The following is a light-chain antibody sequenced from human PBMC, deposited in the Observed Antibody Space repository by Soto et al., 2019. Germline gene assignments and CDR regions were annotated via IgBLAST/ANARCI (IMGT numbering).Light chain of an antibody. CDR3: QQYGSSPRT. J-gene: IGKJ1*01. V-gene: IGKV3-20*01. Sequence: TQSPATLSVSPGERVTLSCRTSQSVGSSLAWYQQVPGQAPRLLIYGASSRATGIPDRFSGSGSGTDFTLTISRLEPEDFAVYYCQQYGSSPRTFGQGTKVDIK. CDR1: QSVGSS. CDR2: GAS.